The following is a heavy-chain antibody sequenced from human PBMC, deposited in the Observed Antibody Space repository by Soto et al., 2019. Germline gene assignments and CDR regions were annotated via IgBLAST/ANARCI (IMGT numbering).Heavy chain of an antibody. CDR3: ARDRPYYDFWSGPDAFDI. J-gene: IGHJ3*02. D-gene: IGHD3-3*01. V-gene: IGHV3-7*01. Sequence: GGSLRLSCAASGFTFSSYWMSWVRQAPGKGLEWVANIKQDGSEKYYVDSVKGRFTISRDNAKNSLYLQMNSLRAEDTAVYYSARDRPYYDFWSGPDAFDIWGQGTMVTVSS. CDR2: IKQDGSEK. CDR1: GFTFSSYW.